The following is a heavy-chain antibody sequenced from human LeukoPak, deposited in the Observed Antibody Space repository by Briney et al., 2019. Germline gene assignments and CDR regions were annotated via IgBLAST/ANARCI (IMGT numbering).Heavy chain of an antibody. J-gene: IGHJ4*02. CDR2: ISSSSSYI. CDR3: ARDYEIY. D-gene: IGHD5-12*01. Sequence: KSGGSLRLSCAASGFTFRSYSMNWVRQAPGKGLEWVSSISSSSSYIYYGDSVKGRFTISRDNAKDSLYLQMNSLRAEDTAVYYCARDYEIYWGQGTLVTVSS. V-gene: IGHV3-21*01. CDR1: GFTFRSYS.